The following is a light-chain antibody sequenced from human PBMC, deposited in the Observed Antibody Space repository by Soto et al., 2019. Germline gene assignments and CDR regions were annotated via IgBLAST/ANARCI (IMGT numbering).Light chain of an antibody. J-gene: IGKJ1*01. Sequence: SSLSASXGDRVTITCRASQSISSYLNWYQQKPGKAPKLLIYAASSLQSGVPSRFSGSGSGTDFTLTISSLQPEDFASYYCQQSYSTPRTFGQGTKVGIK. V-gene: IGKV1-39*01. CDR3: QQSYSTPRT. CDR2: AAS. CDR1: QSISSY.